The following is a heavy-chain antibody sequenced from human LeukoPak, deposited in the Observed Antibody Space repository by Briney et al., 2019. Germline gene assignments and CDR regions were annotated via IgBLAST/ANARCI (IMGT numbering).Heavy chain of an antibody. CDR2: IYYSGST. CDR3: ARENPSGYYNRPIDY. Sequence: SETLSLTCTVSGGSVSSGDYYWSWIRQPPGKGLEWIGYIYYSGSTYYNPSLKSRVTISVDTSKNQFSLKLSSVTAADTAIYYCARENPSGYYNRPIDYWGQGTLVTVSS. D-gene: IGHD3-22*01. J-gene: IGHJ4*02. V-gene: IGHV4-30-4*02. CDR1: GGSVSSGDYY.